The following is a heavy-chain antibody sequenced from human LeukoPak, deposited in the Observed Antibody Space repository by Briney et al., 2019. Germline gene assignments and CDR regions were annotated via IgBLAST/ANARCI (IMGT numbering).Heavy chain of an antibody. D-gene: IGHD1-26*01. Sequence: GGSLRLSCAASGFTFSSYAMSWVRQAPGKGLEWVSAISGSGGSTYYADSVKGRFTISRDNSKNTLYLQMNSLRAEDTAVYYCAEDVRMVGAMSLDYWGQGTLVTVSS. CDR1: GFTFSSYA. CDR2: ISGSGGST. V-gene: IGHV3-23*01. CDR3: AEDVRMVGAMSLDY. J-gene: IGHJ4*02.